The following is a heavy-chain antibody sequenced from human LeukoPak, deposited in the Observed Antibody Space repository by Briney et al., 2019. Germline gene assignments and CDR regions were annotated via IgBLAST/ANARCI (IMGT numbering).Heavy chain of an antibody. CDR2: INHSGST. V-gene: IGHV4-34*01. CDR1: GGSFSGYY. Sequence: PSETLSLTCAVHGGSFSGYYWSWIRQPPGKGLEWIGEINHSGSTNYNPSLKSRVSISVDTSKNQFSLKLSSVTAADTAVYYCARRGRWGPVDYWGQGTLVTVSS. J-gene: IGHJ4*02. CDR3: ARRGRWGPVDY. D-gene: IGHD7-27*01.